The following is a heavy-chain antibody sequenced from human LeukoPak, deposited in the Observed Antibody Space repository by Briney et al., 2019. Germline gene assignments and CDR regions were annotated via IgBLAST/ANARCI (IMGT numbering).Heavy chain of an antibody. CDR1: GFTFSSYW. CDR2: IKQDGSEK. D-gene: IGHD1-14*01. V-gene: IGHV3-7*01. Sequence: GGSLTLSCAASGFTFSSYWMSWVRQAPGKGLEWVANIKQDGSEKYYVDSVKGRFTISRDNAKDSLYLQRNSLRAEDTAVHFCARVRRAKRQNRYYFYYYMDVWGKGTTVTVSS. CDR3: ARVRRAKRQNRYYFYYYMDV. J-gene: IGHJ6*03.